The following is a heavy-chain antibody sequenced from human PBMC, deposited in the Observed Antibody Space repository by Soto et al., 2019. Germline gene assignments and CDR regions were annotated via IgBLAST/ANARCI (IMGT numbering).Heavy chain of an antibody. CDR1: GGSLSSGGYS. V-gene: IGHV4-30-2*01. Sequence: SDTLFLTCAVSGGSLSSGGYSWSWIRQPPGKGLEWIGYIYHSGSTYYNPSLKSRVTISVDRSKNQFSLKLSSVTAEDTAVYYCARVPGPWGQGTLVTVSS. CDR3: ARVPGP. D-gene: IGHD3-10*01. CDR2: IYHSGST. J-gene: IGHJ5*02.